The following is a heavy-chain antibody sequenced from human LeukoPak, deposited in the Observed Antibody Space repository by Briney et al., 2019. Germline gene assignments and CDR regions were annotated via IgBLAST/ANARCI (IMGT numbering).Heavy chain of an antibody. CDR1: GGTFSSYA. CDR2: IIPIFGTA. V-gene: IGHV1-69*13. J-gene: IGHJ4*02. D-gene: IGHD2-21*02. Sequence: SVKVSCKASGGTFSSYAISWVRQAPGQGLEWMGGIIPIFGTANYAQKFQGRVTITADESTSTAYMELSSLRSEDTAVYYCARDAIYCGGDCSNASDYWGQGTLVTVSS. CDR3: ARDAIYCGGDCSNASDY.